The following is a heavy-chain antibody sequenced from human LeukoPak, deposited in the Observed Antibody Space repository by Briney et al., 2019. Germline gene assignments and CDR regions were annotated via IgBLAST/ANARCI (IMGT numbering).Heavy chain of an antibody. D-gene: IGHD3-22*01. CDR2: IIPIFGTA. CDR1: GGTFSSYA. CDR3: AALYYYDSSGYYFDY. Sequence: ASVKVSCKASGGTFSSYAISWVRQAPGQGLEWMGGIIPIFGTANYAQKFQGRVTITADESTSTAYMELSSLRSDDTAVYYCAALYYYDSSGYYFDYWGQGTLVTVSS. J-gene: IGHJ4*02. V-gene: IGHV1-69*13.